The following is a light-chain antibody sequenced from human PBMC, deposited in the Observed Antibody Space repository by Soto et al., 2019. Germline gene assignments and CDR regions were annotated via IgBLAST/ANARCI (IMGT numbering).Light chain of an antibody. V-gene: IGLV1-40*01. CDR2: SYN. J-gene: IGLJ2*01. CDR3: QSFDSSLNAVV. CDR1: SSSIGAGYD. Sequence: QPVLTQPPSVSGAPGQRVTISCTGSSSSIGAGYDVHWYQQLPGTAPKLLIYSYNNRPSGVPDRFSGSKSGSSASLAITGLQAEDEADYYCQSFDSSLNAVVFGGGTQLTVL.